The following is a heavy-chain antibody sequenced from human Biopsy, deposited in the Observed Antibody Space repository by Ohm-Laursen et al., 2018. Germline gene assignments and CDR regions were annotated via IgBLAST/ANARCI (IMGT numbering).Heavy chain of an antibody. CDR1: GFDFSDYS. CDR3: ARVLLPAAAVHYGMDV. V-gene: IGHV3-21*01. J-gene: IGHJ6*02. CDR2: VTTTSSYI. D-gene: IGHD2-2*01. Sequence: SLRLSCSAPGFDFSDYSMNWFRQAPGKGLEWVSSVTTTSSYIYYADSVKGRFTISRDNAKNSLYLQMNSLRAEDTAVYYCARVLLPAAAVHYGMDVWGQGTTVTVSS.